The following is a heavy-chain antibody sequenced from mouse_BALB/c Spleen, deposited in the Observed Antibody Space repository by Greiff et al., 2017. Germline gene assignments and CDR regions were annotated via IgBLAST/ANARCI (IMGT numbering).Heavy chain of an antibody. D-gene: IGHD1-1*01. J-gene: IGHJ1*01. CDR2: ISNLAYSI. CDR1: GFTFSDYG. Sequence: EVMLVESGGGLVQPGGSRKLSCAASGFTFSDYGMAWVRQAPGKGLEWVAFISNLAYSIYYADTVTGRFTISRENAKNTLYLEMSSLRSEDTAMYYCARSTVYSCFDVWGAGTTVTVSA. V-gene: IGHV5-15*02. CDR3: ARSTVYSCFDV.